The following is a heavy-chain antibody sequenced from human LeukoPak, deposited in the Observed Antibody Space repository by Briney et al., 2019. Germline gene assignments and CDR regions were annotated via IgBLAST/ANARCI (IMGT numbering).Heavy chain of an antibody. CDR2: INHSGST. J-gene: IGHJ5*02. CDR3: ARGRQQQLAGNWFDP. D-gene: IGHD6-13*01. CDR1: GGSFSGYY. V-gene: IGHV4-34*01. Sequence: SETLSLTCAVYGGSFSGYYWSWIRQPPGKGLEWIGEINHSGSTNYNPSLKSRVTISVDTSKNQFSLKLSSVTAADTAVYCCARGRQQQLAGNWFDPWGQGTLVTVSS.